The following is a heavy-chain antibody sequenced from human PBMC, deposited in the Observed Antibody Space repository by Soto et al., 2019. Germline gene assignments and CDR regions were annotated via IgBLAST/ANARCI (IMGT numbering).Heavy chain of an antibody. CDR3: ARGHYGMDV. Sequence: EVQLVESGGGLVQPGGSLRLSCAASGYTFSHYWINWVRQTPGKGLEWVANVKEDGSEKYYVDSVKGRFTIFRDNAKNSLDLQMSSLSAEDPAVYYCARGHYGMDVWGQGATVTVSS. CDR1: GYTFSHYW. CDR2: VKEDGSEK. J-gene: IGHJ6*02. V-gene: IGHV3-7*03.